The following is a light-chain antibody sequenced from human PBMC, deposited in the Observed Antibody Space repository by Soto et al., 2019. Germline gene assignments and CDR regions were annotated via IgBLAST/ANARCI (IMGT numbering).Light chain of an antibody. CDR2: KAS. V-gene: IGKV1-5*03. CDR3: QHYNSYSEA. J-gene: IGKJ1*01. Sequence: DIQMPQSPSTQSGSEGDRVTITCRASQSTSSWLAWYQQKPGIAPKLLIYKASTVKSGVPSRFSRSGSGTGFTLTISSLQSDDFATYYCQHYNSYSEAFGQGTKVDIK. CDR1: QSTSSW.